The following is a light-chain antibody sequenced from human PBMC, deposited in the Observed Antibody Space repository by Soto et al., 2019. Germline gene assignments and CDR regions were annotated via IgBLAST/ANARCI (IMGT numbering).Light chain of an antibody. J-gene: IGKJ5*01. CDR2: DAS. CDR3: QQRADWPIT. Sequence: EIVLTQSPASLSLSPGERATLSCRASQSVNNDLAWYQQKPGRAPRLLIYDASIRPTGIPARFSGSGSGTDFTLTISYLEPEDFAVYYCQQRADWPITFGQGTRLEIK. V-gene: IGKV3-11*01. CDR1: QSVNND.